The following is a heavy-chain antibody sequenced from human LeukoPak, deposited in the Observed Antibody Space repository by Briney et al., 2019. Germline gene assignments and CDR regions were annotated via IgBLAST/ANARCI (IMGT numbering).Heavy chain of an antibody. CDR1: GFTFSTYG. CDR2: IWYDGSIK. Sequence: GGSLRLSCAASGFTFSTYGMHWVRQAPGKGLEWVAVIWYDGSIKYYADSVKGRFTISRDNSKNTLSLQMNSLRAEDTAVYYCARAVGPLDIWGQGTIVIVSS. CDR3: ARAVGPLDI. V-gene: IGHV3-33*01. J-gene: IGHJ3*02.